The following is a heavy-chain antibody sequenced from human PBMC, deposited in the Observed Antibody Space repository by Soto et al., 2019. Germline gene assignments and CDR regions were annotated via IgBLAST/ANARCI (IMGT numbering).Heavy chain of an antibody. CDR3: ARDYGSRFDP. CDR2: ISAYNGNT. J-gene: IGHJ5*02. CDR1: GYTFTSYG. V-gene: IGHV1-18*01. Sequence: GPSVKVSCKASGYTFTSYGISWVRQAPGQGLEWMGWISAYNGNTNYAQKLQGRVTMTTDTSKNQFSLKLSSVTAADTAVYYCARDYGSRFDPWGQGTLVTVSS. D-gene: IGHD3-10*01.